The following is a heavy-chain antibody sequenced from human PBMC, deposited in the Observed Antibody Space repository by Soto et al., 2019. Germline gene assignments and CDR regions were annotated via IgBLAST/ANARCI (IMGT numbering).Heavy chain of an antibody. CDR2: ISYDGSNK. V-gene: IGHV3-30*03. CDR1: GFTFSSYG. CDR3: ARGGYYYDSCAY. D-gene: IGHD3-22*01. Sequence: QVQLVESGGGVVQPGRSLRLSCAASGFTFSSYGMHWVRQAPGKGLEWVAVISYDGSNKYYADSVKGRFTISRDNSKNTLYLQMNSLRAEDTAVYYCARGGYYYDSCAYWGQGTLVTVSS. J-gene: IGHJ4*02.